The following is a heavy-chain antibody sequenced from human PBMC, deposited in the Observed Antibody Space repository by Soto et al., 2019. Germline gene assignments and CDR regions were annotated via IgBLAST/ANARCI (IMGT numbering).Heavy chain of an antibody. CDR2: INPGGGST. D-gene: IGHD3-10*01. V-gene: IGHV1-46*03. CDR3: SRVDPGETSPFDH. Sequence: GASVKVSCKASGYTFTSYYMNWLRQAPGQGLEWMGIINPGGGSTTYAQKFQGRVTMTRDTSTSTVYMEVSSLRSEDTAVYYCSRVDPGETSPFDHWGQGTLVTVSS. J-gene: IGHJ4*02. CDR1: GYTFTSYY.